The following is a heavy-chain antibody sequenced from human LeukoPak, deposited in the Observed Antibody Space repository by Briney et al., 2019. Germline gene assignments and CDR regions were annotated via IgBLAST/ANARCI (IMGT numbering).Heavy chain of an antibody. J-gene: IGHJ4*02. CDR3: ARGYYDTNGYYYRLDS. CDR2: MSPNSGNT. V-gene: IGHV1-8*01. Sequence: ASVKVSCKASGYTFTTYDINWVRQATGQGLEWMGWMSPNSGNTGYAQKFQGRVTMTRNTSISTAYMELSSLRSEDTAVYYCARGYYDTNGYYYRLDSWGQGTLVTVSS. CDR1: GYTFTTYD. D-gene: IGHD3-22*01.